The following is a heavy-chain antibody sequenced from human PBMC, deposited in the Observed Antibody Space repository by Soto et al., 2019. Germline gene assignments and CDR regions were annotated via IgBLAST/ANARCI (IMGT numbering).Heavy chain of an antibody. CDR3: AREGDGFLTPYGXDV. CDR2: ISAYNGNT. Sequence: GASVKVSCKASGYTFTSYGISWVRQAPGQGLERMGWISAYNGNTNYAQKLQGRVTMTTDTSTSTAYMELRSLRSDDTAVYYCAREGDGFLTPYGXDVWGQGTTVTVS. D-gene: IGHD1-26*01. V-gene: IGHV1-18*01. J-gene: IGHJ6*02. CDR1: GYTFTSYG.